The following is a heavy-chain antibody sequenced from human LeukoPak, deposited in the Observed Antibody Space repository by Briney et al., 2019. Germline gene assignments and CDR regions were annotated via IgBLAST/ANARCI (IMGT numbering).Heavy chain of an antibody. V-gene: IGHV1-69*05. Sequence: SVKVSCKASGGTFSSYTISWVRQAPGQGLEWMGGIIPIFGTANYAQKLQGRVTITTDESTSTAYMELSSLRSEDTAVYYCARAPFSGSYYIGRLTFDYWGQGTLVTVSS. CDR2: IIPIFGTA. CDR1: GGTFSSYT. CDR3: ARAPFSGSYYIGRLTFDY. J-gene: IGHJ4*02. D-gene: IGHD1-26*01.